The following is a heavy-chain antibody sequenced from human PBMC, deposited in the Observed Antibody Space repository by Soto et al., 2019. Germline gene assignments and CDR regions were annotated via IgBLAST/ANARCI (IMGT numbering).Heavy chain of an antibody. CDR3: ARGSSGYYYSSYYYGMDV. Sequence: QVQLVQSGAEVKKPGSSVKVSCKASGGTFSSYAISWVRQAPGQGVEWMGGIIPIFGTANYAQKFQGRVTITADKSTSTAYMELSSLRSEDTAVYYCARGSSGYYYSSYYYGMDVWGQGTTVTVSS. CDR2: IIPIFGTA. CDR1: GGTFSSYA. J-gene: IGHJ6*02. D-gene: IGHD3-22*01. V-gene: IGHV1-69*06.